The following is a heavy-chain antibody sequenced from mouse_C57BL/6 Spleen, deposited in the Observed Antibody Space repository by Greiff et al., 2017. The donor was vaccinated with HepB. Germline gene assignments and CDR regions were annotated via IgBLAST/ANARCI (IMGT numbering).Heavy chain of an antibody. J-gene: IGHJ2*01. V-gene: IGHV1-61*01. Sequence: VQLQQPGAELVRPGSSVKLSCKASGYTFTSYWMDWVKQRPGQGLEWIGNIYPSDSETHYNQKFKDKATLTVDKSSSTAYMQLSSLTSEDSAVYYCARRHYYGSSYYFDYWGQGTTLTVSS. CDR2: IYPSDSET. CDR3: ARRHYYGSSYYFDY. CDR1: GYTFTSYW. D-gene: IGHD1-1*01.